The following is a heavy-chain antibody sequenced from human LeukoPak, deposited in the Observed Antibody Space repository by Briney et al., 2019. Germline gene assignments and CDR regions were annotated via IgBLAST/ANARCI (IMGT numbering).Heavy chain of an antibody. CDR1: GGTFSSYA. Sequence: GASVKVSCKASGGTFSSYAISWVRQAPGQGLEWMGGIIPIFGTANYAQKFQGRVTITADESTSTAYMELSSLRSEDTAVYYCARDTMLAAADSGQAFDIWGQGTMVTVSS. D-gene: IGHD6-13*01. V-gene: IGHV1-69*13. J-gene: IGHJ3*02. CDR3: ARDTMLAAADSGQAFDI. CDR2: IIPIFGTA.